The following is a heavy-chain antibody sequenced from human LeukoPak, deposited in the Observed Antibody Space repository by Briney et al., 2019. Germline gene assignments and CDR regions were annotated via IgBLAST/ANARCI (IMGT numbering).Heavy chain of an antibody. CDR1: GYTFTSYG. J-gene: IGHJ4*02. D-gene: IGHD1-26*01. CDR2: ISAYNGNT. CDR3: ARSEGQYYIGTLHPLPFDY. Sequence: VASVKVSCKASGYTFTSYGISWVRQAPGQGLEWMGWISAYNGNTNYAQKLQGRVTMTTDTSTSTAYMELRSLRSDDTAVYYCARSEGQYYIGTLHPLPFDYWGQGTLVTVSS. V-gene: IGHV1-18*04.